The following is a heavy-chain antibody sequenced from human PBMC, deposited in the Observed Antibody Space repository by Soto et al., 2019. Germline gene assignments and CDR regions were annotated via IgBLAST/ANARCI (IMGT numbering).Heavy chain of an antibody. D-gene: IGHD6-6*01. CDR1: GYTFTSYD. Sequence: QVQLVQSGAEVKKPGASVKVSCKASGYTFTSYDINWVRQATGQGLEWMGWMNPNSGNTGYAQKFQGRVNMTRNTSISTAYMELSSLRSEDTAVYYCARGRGIAARRGYYYYGMDVWGQGTTVTVSS. J-gene: IGHJ6*02. V-gene: IGHV1-8*01. CDR3: ARGRGIAARRGYYYYGMDV. CDR2: MNPNSGNT.